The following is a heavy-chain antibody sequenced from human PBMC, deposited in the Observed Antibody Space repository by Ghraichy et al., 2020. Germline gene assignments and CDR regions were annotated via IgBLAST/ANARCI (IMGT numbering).Heavy chain of an antibody. V-gene: IGHV4-59*08. J-gene: IGHJ5*02. CDR1: GGSISSYY. Sequence: SETLSLTCTVSGGSISSYYWSWIRQPPGKGLEWIGYIYYSGSTNYNPSLKSRVTISVDTSKNQFSLNLSSVTAVDTAVYYCARCPAYSSSWYPGGGFDPWGQGTLVTVSS. CDR2: IYYSGST. CDR3: ARCPAYSSSWYPGGGFDP. D-gene: IGHD6-13*01.